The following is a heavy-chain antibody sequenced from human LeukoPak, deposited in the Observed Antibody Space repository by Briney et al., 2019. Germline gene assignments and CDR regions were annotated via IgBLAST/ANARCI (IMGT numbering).Heavy chain of an antibody. CDR1: GFTFSIYS. V-gene: IGHV3-30*03. J-gene: IGHJ3*02. D-gene: IGHD6-6*01. CDR3: ARAWGNEYSSSSGAFDI. Sequence: GGSLRLSCAASGFTFSIYSMNWVRQAPGKGLEWVAVISYDGSNKYYADSVKGRFTISRDNSKNTLYLQMNSLRAEDTAVYYCARAWGNEYSSSSGAFDIWGQGTMVTVSS. CDR2: ISYDGSNK.